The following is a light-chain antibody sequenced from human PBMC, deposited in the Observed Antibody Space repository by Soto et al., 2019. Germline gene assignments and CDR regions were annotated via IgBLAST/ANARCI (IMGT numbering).Light chain of an antibody. J-gene: IGKJ1*01. V-gene: IGKV3-20*01. Sequence: EIVFTQSSATPSLSPGERATLSCRASQSVTSNALAWYQQKPGQAPRLLIYGVSSRATGIPDRFSGSGSGTDFTLTISRLEPEDFAVYYCQQYGSSGTFGQGTKVDIK. CDR2: GVS. CDR1: QSVTSNA. CDR3: QQYGSSGT.